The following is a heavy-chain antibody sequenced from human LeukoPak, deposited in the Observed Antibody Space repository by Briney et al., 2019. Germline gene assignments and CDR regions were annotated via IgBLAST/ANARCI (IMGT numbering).Heavy chain of an antibody. CDR1: GFTFSSYA. CDR2: ISGSGGST. D-gene: IGHD6-13*01. CDR3: AKSKIAAAPLDY. J-gene: IGHJ4*02. V-gene: IGHV3-23*01. Sequence: GGSMRLSCAASGFTFSSYAMSWVRQAPGKGLERVSAISGSGGSTYYADSVKGRFTISGDNSKNTLYLQMNSLRAEDTAVYYCAKSKIAAAPLDYWGQGTLVTVSS.